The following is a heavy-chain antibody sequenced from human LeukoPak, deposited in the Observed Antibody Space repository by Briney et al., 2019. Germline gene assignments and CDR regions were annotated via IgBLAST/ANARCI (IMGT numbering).Heavy chain of an antibody. J-gene: IGHJ4*02. CDR3: ARDVSVGLRPGYGDY. D-gene: IGHD5-12*01. CDR2: IYYSGST. V-gene: IGHV4-38-2*02. CDR1: GYSISSDYY. Sequence: PSETLSLTCSVSGYSISSDYYWGCIRQPPGKGLEWIGFIYYSGSTYYNPSLKSRVTISVDTSKNQFSLKLSSVTAADTAVYYCARDVSVGLRPGYGDYWGQGTLVTVSS.